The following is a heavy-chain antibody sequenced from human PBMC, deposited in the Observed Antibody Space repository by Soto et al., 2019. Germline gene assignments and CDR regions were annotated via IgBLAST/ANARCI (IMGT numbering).Heavy chain of an antibody. CDR1: GGTFSSYA. V-gene: IGHV1-69*01. J-gene: IGHJ6*02. CDR2: IIPIFGTA. D-gene: IGHD3-10*01. Sequence: QVQLVQSGAEVKKLGSSVKVSCKASGGTFSSYAISWVRQAPGQGLEWMGGIIPIFGTANYAQKFQGRVTITADESTSTAYMELSSLRSEDTAVYYCASLMVRPAGYYYGMDVWGQGTTVTVSS. CDR3: ASLMVRPAGYYYGMDV.